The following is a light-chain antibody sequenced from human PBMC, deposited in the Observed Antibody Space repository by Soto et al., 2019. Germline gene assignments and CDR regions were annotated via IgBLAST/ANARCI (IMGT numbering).Light chain of an antibody. Sequence: IVLMQSPGTLSLSPGERATLSCRASQSVSSSYLAWYQQKPGQAPRLLIYGASSRATGIPDRFSGTGSGTDFTLSISRLEPEDFAVYYCQQYDSSPKTFGQGTKVDIK. CDR2: GAS. CDR1: QSVSSSY. V-gene: IGKV3-20*01. J-gene: IGKJ1*01. CDR3: QQYDSSPKT.